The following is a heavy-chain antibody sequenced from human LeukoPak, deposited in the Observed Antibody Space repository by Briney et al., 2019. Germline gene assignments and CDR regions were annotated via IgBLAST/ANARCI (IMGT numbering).Heavy chain of an antibody. D-gene: IGHD2-15*01. J-gene: IGHJ4*02. CDR1: GFTFSSYS. Sequence: GGSLRLSCAASGFTFSSYSMNWVRQAPGKGLEWVSSISSSSSYIYYADSVKGRFTISRDNAKNSLYLQMNSLRAADTAVYYCARAFLRRSGGSCLDYWGQGTLVTVSS. V-gene: IGHV3-21*01. CDR2: ISSSSSYI. CDR3: ARAFLRRSGGSCLDY.